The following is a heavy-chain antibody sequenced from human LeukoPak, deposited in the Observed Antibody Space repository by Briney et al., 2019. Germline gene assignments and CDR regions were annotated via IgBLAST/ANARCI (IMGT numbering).Heavy chain of an antibody. D-gene: IGHD3-10*01. CDR2: IYHSGST. J-gene: IGHJ4*02. CDR3: ARQPWYYYGSAPDY. CDR1: GYSISSGYY. Sequence: PSETLSLTCAVSGYSISSGYYWVWIRQPPGKGLEWIGSIYHSGSTYYNPSLKSRVTISVDTSKNQFSLKLSSVTAADTAVYYCARQPWYYYGSAPDYWGQGTLVTVSS. V-gene: IGHV4-38-2*01.